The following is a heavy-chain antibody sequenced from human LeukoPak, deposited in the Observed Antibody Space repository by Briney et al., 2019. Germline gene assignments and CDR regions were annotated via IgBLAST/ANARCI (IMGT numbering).Heavy chain of an antibody. Sequence: GRSLRLSCAASGFTFSNYGMHWVRQAPGKGLEWVAVISYDGSNKYYADSVKGRFTISRDNSKNTLYLQMNSLRAEDTAAYYCAKETGHYYDSSGHDAFDIWGQGTMVTVSS. CDR3: AKETGHYYDSSGHDAFDI. V-gene: IGHV3-30*18. J-gene: IGHJ3*02. CDR2: ISYDGSNK. CDR1: GFTFSNYG. D-gene: IGHD3-22*01.